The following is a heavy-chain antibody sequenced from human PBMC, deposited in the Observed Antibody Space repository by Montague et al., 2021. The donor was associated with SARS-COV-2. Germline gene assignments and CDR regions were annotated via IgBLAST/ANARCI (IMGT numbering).Heavy chain of an antibody. J-gene: IGHJ4*02. V-gene: IGHV4-34*01. Sequence: SETLSLTCAVYGGSFSGYYWSWIRQPSGKGLEWIGEINHSGSTNYNPSLKSRVTISVDTSKNQFSLKLSSVTAADTAVYYCASFPSGYYDSSGYHIWGQGTLVTVPP. CDR3: ASFPSGYYDSSGYHI. CDR2: INHSGST. CDR1: GGSFSGYY. D-gene: IGHD3-22*01.